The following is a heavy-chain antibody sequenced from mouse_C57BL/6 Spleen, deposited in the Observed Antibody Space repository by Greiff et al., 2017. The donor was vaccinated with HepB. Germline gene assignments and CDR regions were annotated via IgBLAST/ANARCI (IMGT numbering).Heavy chain of an antibody. Sequence: EVQLQQSVAELVRPGASVKLSCTASGFNIKNTYMHWVKQRPEQGLEWIGRIDPANCNTKSAPKFQGRATITADTSSNTAYLQLSSLASEDTAIYYGVGGDFDYWGQVTSLTVAP. CDR3: VGGDFDY. V-gene: IGHV14-3*01. CDR1: GFNIKNTY. CDR2: IDPANCNT. J-gene: IGHJ2*03.